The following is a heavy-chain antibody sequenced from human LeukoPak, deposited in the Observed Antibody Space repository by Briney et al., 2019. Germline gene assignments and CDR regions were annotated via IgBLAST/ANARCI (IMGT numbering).Heavy chain of an antibody. Sequence: GASVKVSCKASGYSFTDYYMHWVRQAPGQGLEWMGWINPNTGGTDFAQKFQGRVTMTRDTSISTVYMELSRLRSDDTAMYYCASSLGIASRSPPGHWGQGSLVTVSS. CDR3: ASSLGIASRSPPGH. V-gene: IGHV1-2*02. CDR1: GYSFTDYY. CDR2: INPNTGGT. D-gene: IGHD6-6*01. J-gene: IGHJ4*02.